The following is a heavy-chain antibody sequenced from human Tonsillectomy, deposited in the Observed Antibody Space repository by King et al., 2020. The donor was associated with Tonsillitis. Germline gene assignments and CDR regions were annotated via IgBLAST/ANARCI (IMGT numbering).Heavy chain of an antibody. CDR1: GFPFNNYA. D-gene: IGHD1-26*01. CDR2: ISCRVGST. V-gene: IGHV3-23*04. Sequence: VQLVESGGGLVQPGGSLRLSCAASGFPFNNYAMSWVRQPPGKGLEWVSAISCRVGSTYYADSVKGRFTISRDNSKNTQYLQMNSLRVEDTAVYYCAKELGDEVGDGFDIWGQGTMVTVSS. CDR3: AKELGDEVGDGFDI. J-gene: IGHJ3*02.